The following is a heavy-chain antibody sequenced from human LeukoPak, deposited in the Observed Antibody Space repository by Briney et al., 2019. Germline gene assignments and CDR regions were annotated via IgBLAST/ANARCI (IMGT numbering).Heavy chain of an antibody. CDR1: GFTFSSYE. CDR3: ARGLRGAISDY. D-gene: IGHD3-10*01. J-gene: IGHJ4*02. CDR2: ISSSGSTI. Sequence: GGSLRLSCAASGFTFSSYEMNWVRQAPGKGLEWVSYISSSGSTIYYADSVKGRFTISRDNAKNSLYLQMNSLRAEDTAVYYCARGLRGAISDYWGQGTLVTVSS. V-gene: IGHV3-48*03.